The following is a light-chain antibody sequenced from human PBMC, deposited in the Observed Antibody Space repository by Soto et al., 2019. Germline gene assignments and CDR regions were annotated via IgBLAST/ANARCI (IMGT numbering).Light chain of an antibody. J-gene: IGKJ2*01. CDR2: GAY. Sequence: EIVLTPSPGTLSLSPGDGAKISCSASQTGGSSFLRWYQQKPGQAPRLIMYGAYNRATGIRDRFTGRGSGTDFTLTLSRLDPEDFAVYYCHHYGGSQYTFGQRTKLEL. V-gene: IGKV3-20*01. CDR1: QTGGSSF. CDR3: HHYGGSQYT.